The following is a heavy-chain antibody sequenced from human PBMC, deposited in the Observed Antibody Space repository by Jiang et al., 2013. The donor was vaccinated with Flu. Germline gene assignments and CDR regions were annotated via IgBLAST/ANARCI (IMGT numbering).Heavy chain of an antibody. D-gene: IGHD1-26*01. V-gene: IGHV6-1*01. CDR1: GDSVSSNRGA. CDR2: TYYRSKWYN. CDR3: AGVGATNWFDS. Sequence: SQTLSLTCAISGDSVSSNRGAWNWIRQSPSRGLEWLGRTYYRSKWYNDYAVSVRGRITINPDTSKNQFSLQLNSVTLEDTAVYYCAGVGATNWFDSWGQGTLVAVSS. J-gene: IGHJ5*01.